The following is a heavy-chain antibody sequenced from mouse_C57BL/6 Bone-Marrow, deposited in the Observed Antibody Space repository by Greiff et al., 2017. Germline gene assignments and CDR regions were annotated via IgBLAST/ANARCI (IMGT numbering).Heavy chain of an antibody. Sequence: EVQGVESGGGLVQPGGSLSLSCAASGFTFTDYYMSWVRQPPGKALEWLGFIRNKANGYTTEYSASVKGRFTISRDNSQSILYLQMNALRAEDSATYYCARWGIYYDYDWCAYWGQGTLVTVSA. J-gene: IGHJ3*01. CDR2: IRNKANGYTT. D-gene: IGHD2-4*01. CDR3: ARWGIYYDYDWCAY. V-gene: IGHV7-3*01. CDR1: GFTFTDYY.